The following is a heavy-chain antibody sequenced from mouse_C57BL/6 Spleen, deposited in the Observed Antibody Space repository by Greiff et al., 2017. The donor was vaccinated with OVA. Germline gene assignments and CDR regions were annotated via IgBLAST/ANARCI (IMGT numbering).Heavy chain of an antibody. CDR1: GYTFTSYW. CDR3: ARSLYYGSSYWYFDV. V-gene: IGHV1-72*01. J-gene: IGHJ1*03. CDR2: IDPNSGGT. Sequence: QVQLQQPGAELVKPGASVKLSCKASGYTFTSYWMHWVKQRPGRGLEWIGRIDPNSGGTKYNEKFKSKATLTVDKPSSTAYMQLSSLTSEDSAVYYCARSLYYGSSYWYFDVWVTRTTVTISS. D-gene: IGHD1-1*01.